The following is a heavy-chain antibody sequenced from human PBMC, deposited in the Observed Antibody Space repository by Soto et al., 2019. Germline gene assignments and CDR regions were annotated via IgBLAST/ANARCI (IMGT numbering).Heavy chain of an antibody. J-gene: IGHJ2*01. CDR2: ISYDGSNK. D-gene: IGHD4-4*01. V-gene: IGHV3-30-3*01. CDR3: ARPLWRDDYNWGYFDL. Sequence: QVQLVESGGGVVQPGRSLSLSCAASGFTFSSYAMHWIRQARGKGMEWVAVISYDGSNKYYADSVKGRFTISRDNSKNTLYLQMNSLRAEDTAVYYCARPLWRDDYNWGYFDLWGRGTLVTVSS. CDR1: GFTFSSYA.